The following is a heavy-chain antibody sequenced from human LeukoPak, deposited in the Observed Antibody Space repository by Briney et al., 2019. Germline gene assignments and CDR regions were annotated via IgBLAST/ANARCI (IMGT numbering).Heavy chain of an antibody. CDR2: IIPIFGTA. V-gene: IGHV1-69*13. J-gene: IGHJ3*02. CDR1: GGTFSSYA. D-gene: IGHD4-23*01. Sequence: ASVKVSCKASGGTFSSYAISWVRQAPGQGLEWMGGIIPIFGTANYAQKFQGRVTITADESTSTAYMELSSLRSEDTAVYYCARLLPGGGKDFDIWGQGTMVTVSS. CDR3: ARLLPGGGKDFDI.